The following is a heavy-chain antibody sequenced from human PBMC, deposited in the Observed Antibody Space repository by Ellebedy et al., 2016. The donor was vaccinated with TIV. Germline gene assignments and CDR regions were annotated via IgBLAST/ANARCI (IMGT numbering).Heavy chain of an antibody. V-gene: IGHV3-23*01. J-gene: IGHJ3*02. CDR1: GFTFSSHA. Sequence: PGGSLRLSCAASGFTFSSHAMTWVRQAPGKGLEWVSAISGSGGRTYYADSVKGRFTISRDNSKNTLYLQMDSLRAEDTGVYYCAKDYIGTSPDAFDIWGQGTMVTVSS. CDR2: ISGSGGRT. CDR3: AKDYIGTSPDAFDI. D-gene: IGHD5-12*01.